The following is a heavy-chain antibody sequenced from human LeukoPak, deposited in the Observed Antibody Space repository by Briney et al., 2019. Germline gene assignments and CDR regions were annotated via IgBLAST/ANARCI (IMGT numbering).Heavy chain of an antibody. CDR3: ARWDYSAAARRSGDYSMDV. CDR1: GFTFSCFG. Sequence: PGTSLRLSCAASGFTFSCFGMHWVRQAPGTGLEWVAVIWYDGGNKYYADSVKGRFTISRDNPKNTVYLEMNSLRVEDTAVYYCARWDYSAAARRSGDYSMDVWGQGTTVTVSS. J-gene: IGHJ6*02. D-gene: IGHD3-3*01. V-gene: IGHV3-33*01. CDR2: IWYDGGNK.